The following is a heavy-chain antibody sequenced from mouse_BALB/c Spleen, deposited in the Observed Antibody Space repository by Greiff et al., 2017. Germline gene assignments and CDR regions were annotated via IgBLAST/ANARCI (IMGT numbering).Heavy chain of an antibody. CDR2: ISSGGSYT. Sequence: EVHLVESGGDLVKPGGSLKLSCAASGFTFSSYGMSWVRQTPDKRLEWVATISSGGSYTYYPDSVKGRFTISRDNAKNTLYLQMSSLKSEDTAMYYCARHVAYDYDYFDYWGQGTTLTVSS. CDR1: GFTFSSYG. J-gene: IGHJ2*01. V-gene: IGHV5-6*01. D-gene: IGHD2-4*01. CDR3: ARHVAYDYDYFDY.